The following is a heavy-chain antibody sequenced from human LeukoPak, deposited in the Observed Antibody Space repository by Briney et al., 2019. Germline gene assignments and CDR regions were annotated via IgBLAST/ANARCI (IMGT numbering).Heavy chain of an antibody. CDR3: SREDY. Sequence: GASVKVSCKASGYTFTDYYIHWVRQAPGQGLEWMGWIHSNSGGTTYAQKFQGRVTMTRDTSISTINMELSSLTSDDTAVYYCSREDYWGRGTLVTVSS. V-gene: IGHV1-2*02. J-gene: IGHJ4*02. CDR2: IHSNSGGT. CDR1: GYTFTDYY.